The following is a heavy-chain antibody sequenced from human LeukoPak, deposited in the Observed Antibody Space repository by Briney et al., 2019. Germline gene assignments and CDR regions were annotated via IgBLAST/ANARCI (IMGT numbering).Heavy chain of an antibody. V-gene: IGHV1-8*01. Sequence: ASVKVSCKASGYTFTNLDINWVRQATGQGLEWMGWMNPNNGLTDHAQKFQGRVAMTRDTSTGTAYMELSSLTFEDTAVYYCARGIDAGVDFWGQGTLITVSS. CDR1: GYTFTNLD. CDR3: ARGIDAGVDF. J-gene: IGHJ4*02. D-gene: IGHD7-27*01. CDR2: MNPNNGLT.